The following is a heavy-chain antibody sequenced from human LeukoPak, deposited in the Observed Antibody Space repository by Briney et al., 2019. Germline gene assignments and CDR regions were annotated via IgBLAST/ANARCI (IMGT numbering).Heavy chain of an antibody. CDR1: GGSISSGGYY. CDR3: ARGSSSWPFDY. CDR2: IYYSGST. Sequence: SQTLSHTCTVSGGSISSGGYYWSWIRQHPGKGLEWIGYIYYSGSTYYNPSLKSRVTISVDTSKNQFSLKLSSVTAADTAVYYCARGSSSWPFDYWGQGTLVTVSS. D-gene: IGHD6-6*01. J-gene: IGHJ4*02. V-gene: IGHV4-31*03.